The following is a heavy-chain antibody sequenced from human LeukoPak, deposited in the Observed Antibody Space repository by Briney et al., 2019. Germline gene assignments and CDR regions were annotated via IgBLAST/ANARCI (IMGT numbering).Heavy chain of an antibody. D-gene: IGHD6-13*01. V-gene: IGHV3-66*01. CDR1: GYTVSDNY. CDR2: FYSGGST. Sequence: GGSLRLSCAASGYTVSDNYMSWVRQAPGKGLEWVSVFYSGGSTRYADSVKGRFTISRDNSKNTLYLQLNSLRAEDTAVYFCASSSWSSEYFHYWGQGTLVTVSS. CDR3: ASSSWSSEYFHY. J-gene: IGHJ1*01.